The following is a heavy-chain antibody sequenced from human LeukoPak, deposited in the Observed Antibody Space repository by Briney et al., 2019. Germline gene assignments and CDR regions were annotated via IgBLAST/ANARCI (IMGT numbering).Heavy chain of an antibody. J-gene: IGHJ5*02. CDR3: ARHPARSNWFDP. CDR2: VFSRGDT. Sequence: SETLSLTCTVSGVSVNTRVYYWDWIRHSPGKGLEWIGDVFSRGDTCFNPSFRSRATMSIDTSVNQFSLTLTSVTAADTAIYYCARHPARSNWFDPWGQGILVTVSS. V-gene: IGHV4-39*01. CDR1: GVSVNTRVYY.